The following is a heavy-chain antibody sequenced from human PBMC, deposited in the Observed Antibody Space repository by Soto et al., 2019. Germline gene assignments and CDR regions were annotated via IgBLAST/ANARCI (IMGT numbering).Heavy chain of an antibody. Sequence: QVQLQQWGAGLLKPSETLSLTCAVYGGSFSGYYWSWIRQPPGKGLEWIGEINHSGSTNYNPSLKSRVTIAVDTSKNQFPLKLSSVTAADTAVYYCARDYGGNSGWGQGTLVTVSS. CDR2: INHSGST. V-gene: IGHV4-34*01. D-gene: IGHD4-17*01. CDR3: ARDYGGNSG. CDR1: GGSFSGYY. J-gene: IGHJ4*02.